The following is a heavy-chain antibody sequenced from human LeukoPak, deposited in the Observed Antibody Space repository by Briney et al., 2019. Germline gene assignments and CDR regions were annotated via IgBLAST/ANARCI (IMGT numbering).Heavy chain of an antibody. Sequence: GGSLRLSCAGSGFTFSNAWMHWVRQAPGKGLVWVSRINIDGSSTTYADSVKGRFTISRDNAKNTLYLQMNSLRAEDTAVYYCARDQGLGYFDLWGRGTLVTVSS. D-gene: IGHD6-6*01. CDR2: INIDGSST. CDR1: GFTFSNAW. J-gene: IGHJ2*01. CDR3: ARDQGLGYFDL. V-gene: IGHV3-74*01.